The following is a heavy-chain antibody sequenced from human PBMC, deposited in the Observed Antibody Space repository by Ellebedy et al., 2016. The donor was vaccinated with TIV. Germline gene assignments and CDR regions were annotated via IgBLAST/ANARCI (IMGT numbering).Heavy chain of an antibody. CDR2: LYPDAKT. D-gene: IGHD2-21*01. CDR3: VRDPGGGGDFGDNWFDP. V-gene: IGHV3-66*01. CDR1: GIIVSDYF. J-gene: IGHJ5*02. Sequence: GESLKISCEASGIIVSDYFMNWVRQAPGKGLEWVSVLYPDAKTNYTDSVNGRFIVSRDSSKNTLYLQMNRLTAEDTAVYYCVRDPGGGGDFGDNWFDPWGQGTLVTVSS.